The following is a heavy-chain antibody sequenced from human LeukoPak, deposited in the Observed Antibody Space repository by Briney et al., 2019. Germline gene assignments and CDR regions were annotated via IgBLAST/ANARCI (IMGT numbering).Heavy chain of an antibody. CDR2: ISGSGGSK. CDR3: AKAVGSSSWQGFDY. Sequence: GGSLRLSCAASGFTFGSYAMSWVRQAPGKGLEWVSGISGSGGSKYYADSVKGRFTVSRDNSKNTLYLQMNSLRAEDTAVYYCAKAVGSSSWQGFDYWGQGTLVTVSS. V-gene: IGHV3-23*01. CDR1: GFTFGSYA. D-gene: IGHD6-13*01. J-gene: IGHJ4*02.